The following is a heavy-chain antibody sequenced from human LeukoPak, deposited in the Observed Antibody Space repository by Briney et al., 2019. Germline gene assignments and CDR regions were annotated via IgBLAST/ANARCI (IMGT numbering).Heavy chain of an antibody. V-gene: IGHV3-7*01. J-gene: IGHJ5*02. CDR3: ARDGP. Sequence: GGSLRLSCAASGFTFTSHWMSWVRQAPGKGLEWVANINQDCSEKYYVDSVKGRFTISRDNAKNSLYLQMNSLRAEDTAVYYCARDGPWGQGTLVTVSS. CDR1: GFTFTSHW. CDR2: INQDCSEK.